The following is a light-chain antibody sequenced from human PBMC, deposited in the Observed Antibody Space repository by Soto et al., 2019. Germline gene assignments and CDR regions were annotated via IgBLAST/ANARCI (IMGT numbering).Light chain of an antibody. CDR3: QQRHMWPIT. V-gene: IGKV3-11*01. J-gene: IGKJ5*01. Sequence: EILLTQSPATLSLSPGERATLSCRASQTVSSYLAWYQQKPGQAPRLLIYDASNRATGIPARFSGSGSGTDFTLTISSLEPEDFAVYYCQQRHMWPITFGQGTRLEIK. CDR2: DAS. CDR1: QTVSSY.